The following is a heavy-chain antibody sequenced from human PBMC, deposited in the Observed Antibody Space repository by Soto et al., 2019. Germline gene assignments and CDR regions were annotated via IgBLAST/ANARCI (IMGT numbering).Heavy chain of an antibody. CDR2: ISYDGSNK. V-gene: IGHV3-30-3*01. Sequence: QVQLVESGGGVVQPGRSLRLSCAASGFTFSSYAMNWVRQAPGKVLEWVAVISYDGSNKYYADSVKGRFTISRDNSKNPLYLQMSSLRAEYTAVYYCARDFPHCSGGSCYPTISYYGMDVWGQGTTVTVSS. CDR1: GFTFSSYA. D-gene: IGHD2-15*01. CDR3: ARDFPHCSGGSCYPTISYYGMDV. J-gene: IGHJ6*02.